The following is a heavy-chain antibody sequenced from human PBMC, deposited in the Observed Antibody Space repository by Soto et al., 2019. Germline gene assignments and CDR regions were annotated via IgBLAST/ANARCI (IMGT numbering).Heavy chain of an antibody. CDR3: ARGARNYYYFGC. V-gene: IGHV3-74*01. J-gene: IGHJ4*02. CDR2: INGDGSST. D-gene: IGHD1-7*01. CDR1: GFTFSNYW. Sequence: EVQLVESGGGLVQPGGSLRLSCVASGFTFSNYWIHWVRQAPGKGLVWVSRINGDGSSTNYADSVKGQFTISRDNAKNTVYLQMNSLRVEDTAVYYCARGARNYYYFGCWGQGTLVTVCS.